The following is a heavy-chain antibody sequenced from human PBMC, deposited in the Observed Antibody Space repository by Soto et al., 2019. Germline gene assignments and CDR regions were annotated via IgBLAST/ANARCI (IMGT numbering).Heavy chain of an antibody. Sequence: ASVKVCCKASGYTFTSYYMHWVRQAPGQGLEWMGIINPSGGSTSYAQKFQGRGTMTRGTSTSTVYMEMSSLRSEATAVYYCARDLSIVLMVYATEGPDGMDVWGQGTTVTVSS. CDR1: GYTFTSYY. J-gene: IGHJ6*02. CDR2: INPSGGST. V-gene: IGHV1-46*01. CDR3: ARDLSIVLMVYATEGPDGMDV. D-gene: IGHD2-8*01.